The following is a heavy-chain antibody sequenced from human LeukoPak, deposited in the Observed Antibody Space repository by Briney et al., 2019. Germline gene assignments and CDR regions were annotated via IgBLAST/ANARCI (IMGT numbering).Heavy chain of an antibody. V-gene: IGHV3-30*04. CDR3: ARDHNLHVLRYFDWFEGPYYYYGMDV. D-gene: IGHD3-9*01. Sequence: PGRSLRLSCAASGFTFSSYAMHWVRQAPGKGLEWVAVISYDGSNKYYADSVKRRFTISRDNSKNTLYLQMNSLRAEDTAVYYCARDHNLHVLRYFDWFEGPYYYYGMDVWGQGTTVTVSS. J-gene: IGHJ6*02. CDR1: GFTFSSYA. CDR2: ISYDGSNK.